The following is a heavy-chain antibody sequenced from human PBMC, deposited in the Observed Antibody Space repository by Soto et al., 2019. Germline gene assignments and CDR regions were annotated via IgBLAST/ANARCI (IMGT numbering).Heavy chain of an antibody. Sequence: GGSLRLSCTASGFTFGDYAMSWVRQAPGKGLEWVGFIRSKAYGGTTEYAASVKGRFTISRDDSKSIAYLQMNSLKTEDTAVYYCTRGTGIQLWSPTASFDYWGQGTLVTVSS. CDR3: TRGTGIQLWSPTASFDY. D-gene: IGHD5-18*01. V-gene: IGHV3-49*04. CDR2: IRSKAYGGTT. J-gene: IGHJ4*02. CDR1: GFTFGDYA.